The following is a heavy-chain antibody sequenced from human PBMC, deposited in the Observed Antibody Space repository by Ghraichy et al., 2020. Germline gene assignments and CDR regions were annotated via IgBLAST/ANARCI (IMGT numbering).Heavy chain of an antibody. V-gene: IGHV3-48*01. CDR3: ARLPLPRRAAVGDWYFDL. CDR1: GFSFSDYS. Sequence: GGSLRLSCEVSGFSFSDYSMIWVRLTPRKALEWVSYITGSSITIFYTDSVKGRFTISRDNAKNSLYLQMNSLSAEDTAVYYCARLPLPRRAAVGDWYFDLWGRGTLVTVPS. CDR2: ITGSSITI. J-gene: IGHJ2*01. D-gene: IGHD6-6*01.